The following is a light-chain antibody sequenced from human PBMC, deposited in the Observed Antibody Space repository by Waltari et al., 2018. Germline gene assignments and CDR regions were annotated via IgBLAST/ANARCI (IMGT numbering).Light chain of an antibody. CDR2: DVN. CDR1: SRDLGGSNF. Sequence: QSALTQPPSASGSPGQSVTISCPGTSRDLGGSNFVSWYQQRPGKAPRFLIYDVNKRPSGVSDRFSGYKSGNTASLTVSGLQPDDEATYYCSAFAGSNNFGVFGGGTKLTVL. V-gene: IGLV2-8*01. CDR3: SAFAGSNNFGV. J-gene: IGLJ3*02.